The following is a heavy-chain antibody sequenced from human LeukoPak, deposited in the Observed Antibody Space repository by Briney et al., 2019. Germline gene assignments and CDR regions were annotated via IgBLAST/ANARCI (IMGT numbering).Heavy chain of an antibody. CDR2: IYYSGST. CDR1: GGSISSHY. CDR3: AREDRGYYDSSGYYVEYFQH. Sequence: SETLSLTCTVSGGSISSHYWGWIRQPPGRGLEWIGYIYYSGSTNYNPSLKSRVTISVDTSKNQFSLKLSSVTAADTAVYYCAREDRGYYDSSGYYVEYFQHWGQGTLVTVSS. D-gene: IGHD3-22*01. V-gene: IGHV4-59*11. J-gene: IGHJ1*01.